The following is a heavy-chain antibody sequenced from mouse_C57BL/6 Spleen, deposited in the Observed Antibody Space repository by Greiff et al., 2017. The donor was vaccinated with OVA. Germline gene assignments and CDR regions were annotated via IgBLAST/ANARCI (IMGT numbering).Heavy chain of an antibody. J-gene: IGHJ4*01. CDR2: IDPENGDT. D-gene: IGHD2-4*01. Sequence: EVQLQESGAELVRPGASVKLSCTASGFNIKDDYKHWVKQRPEQGLEWIGWIDPENGDTEYASKFQGKATITADTSSNTAYLQLSSLTSEDTAVYYCTTWNYDYDGDYYAMDYWGQGTSVTVSS. CDR3: TTWNYDYDGDYYAMDY. CDR1: GFNIKDDY. V-gene: IGHV14-4*01.